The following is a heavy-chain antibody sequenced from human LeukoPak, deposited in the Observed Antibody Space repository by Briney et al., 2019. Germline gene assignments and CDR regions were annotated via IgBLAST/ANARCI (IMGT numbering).Heavy chain of an antibody. CDR1: GGSTSTYY. Sequence: SETLSLTCTVSGGSTSTYYWSWIRQPAGKGLEWIGRIYTSGSTNYNPSLKSRVTMSVDTSKNQFSLQLNSVTPEDTAMYYCARDFDYWGQGTLVTVSS. CDR3: ARDFDY. CDR2: IYTSGST. V-gene: IGHV4-4*07. J-gene: IGHJ4*02.